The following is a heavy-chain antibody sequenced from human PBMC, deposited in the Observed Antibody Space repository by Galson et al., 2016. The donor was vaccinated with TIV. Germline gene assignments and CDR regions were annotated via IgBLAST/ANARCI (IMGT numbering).Heavy chain of an antibody. D-gene: IGHD4-17*01. V-gene: IGHV1-8*02. CDR2: MNAKSGNR. J-gene: IGHJ4*02. Sequence: SVKDSCKASGYTSNTYDLNRVRQATGQGLEWMGWMNAKSGNRGYAPKFQGRLTVTRDTSRSTAYMELSSLRSDDTAVYYCASAGPSDSGDFGRYWGQGTLVTVSS. CDR1: GYTSNTYD. CDR3: ASAGPSDSGDFGRY.